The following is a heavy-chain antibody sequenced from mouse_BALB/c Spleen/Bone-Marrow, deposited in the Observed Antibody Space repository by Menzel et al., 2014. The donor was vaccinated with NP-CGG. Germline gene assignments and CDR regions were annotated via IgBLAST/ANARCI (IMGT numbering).Heavy chain of an antibody. CDR2: IYPGNSDT. J-gene: IGHJ3*01. V-gene: IGHV1-5*01. D-gene: IGHD2-2*01. CDR3: TRVIYYGYAWFAY. CDR1: GYTFTSCW. Sequence: EVQLQQSGTVLARPGASVKMSCKASGYTFTSCWMHWVKQRPGQGLEWIGAIYPGNSDTSYNQKFKGKAKLTAVTSTSTAYMELSSLTNEDSAVYYCTRVIYYGYAWFAYWGQGTLVTVSA.